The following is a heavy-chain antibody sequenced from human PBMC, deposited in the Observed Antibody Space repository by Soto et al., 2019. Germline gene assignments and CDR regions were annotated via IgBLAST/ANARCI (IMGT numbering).Heavy chain of an antibody. CDR3: AKRQGIGAAAKNFDF. CDR2: ISAGGNLI. D-gene: IGHD6-13*01. V-gene: IGHV3-23*01. Sequence: GSLRLSGAASGFIFSNHAMSWVRQVPGKGLEWVSGISAGGNLIYYADSVRGRFTMSRDNSKNMLYLQMNSLRAEDTAVYFCAKRQGIGAAAKNFDFWGQGARVTVSS. CDR1: GFIFSNHA. J-gene: IGHJ4*02.